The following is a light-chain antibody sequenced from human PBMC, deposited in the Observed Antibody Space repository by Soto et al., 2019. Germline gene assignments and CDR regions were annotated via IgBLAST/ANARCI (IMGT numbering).Light chain of an antibody. CDR2: AAS. J-gene: IGKJ2*01. V-gene: IGKV1-39*01. CDR1: QDISNY. CDR3: QESYSKPYT. Sequence: DIQMTQSPSSLSASVGDRVTITCQASQDISNYLNWYQQKPGKAPKLLIYAASTLQSGVPSRFSGSGSGTDFTLTISSLQPEDSATYYCQESYSKPYTFGQRTKLEIK.